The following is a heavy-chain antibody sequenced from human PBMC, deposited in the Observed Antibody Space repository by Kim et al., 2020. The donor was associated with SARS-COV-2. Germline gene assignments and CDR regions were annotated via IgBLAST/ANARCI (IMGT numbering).Heavy chain of an antibody. CDR2: ISGSGGST. V-gene: IGHV3-23*01. CDR3: AKEESFKFAMIVDPLGY. CDR1: GFTFSSYA. J-gene: IGHJ4*02. Sequence: GGSLRLSCAASGFTFSSYAMSWVRQAPGKGLEWVSAISGSGGSTYYADSVKGRFTISRDNSKNTLYLQMNSLRAEDTAVYYCAKEESFKFAMIVDPLGYWGQGTLVTVSS. D-gene: IGHD3-22*01.